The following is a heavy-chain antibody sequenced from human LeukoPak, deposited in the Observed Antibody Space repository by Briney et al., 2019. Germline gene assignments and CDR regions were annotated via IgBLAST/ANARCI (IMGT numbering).Heavy chain of an antibody. J-gene: IGHJ5*01. CDR1: GYTFTDYF. CDR3: ARMALDGGDSIWFDS. CDR2: INPNIGGA. Sequence: ASVKVSCKASGYTFTDYFIHWVRQAPGHGLEWMGWINPNIGGASYAQKFQDRVTMTRDRSINTAYMELSRLTSDDTAVYYCARMALDGGDSIWFDSWGQGTLVTVS. D-gene: IGHD2-21*02. V-gene: IGHV1-2*02.